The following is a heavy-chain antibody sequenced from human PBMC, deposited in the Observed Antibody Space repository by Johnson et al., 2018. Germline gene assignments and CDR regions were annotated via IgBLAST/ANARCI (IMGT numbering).Heavy chain of an antibody. CDR3: ASTTTTWEEAFDI. CDR1: GYTFTSYD. Sequence: QVQLVESGAEVKKPGASVKVSCKASGYTFTSYDINWVRQATGQGLEWMGWMNPNSGNTGYAQKFQGRVTMTRNTSISTAYMALSSLRSEDTAVYYCASTTTTWEEAFDIWGQGTMVTVSS. V-gene: IGHV1-8*01. CDR2: MNPNSGNT. J-gene: IGHJ3*02. D-gene: IGHD1-1*01.